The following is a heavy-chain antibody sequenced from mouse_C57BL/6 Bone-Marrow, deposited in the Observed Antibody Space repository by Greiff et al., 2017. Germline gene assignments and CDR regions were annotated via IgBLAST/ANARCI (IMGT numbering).Heavy chain of an antibody. CDR3: ARQLYYYGSSH. CDR2: IYPSDSET. Sequence: VQLQQPGAELVRPGASVKLSCKASGYTFTSYWMDWVKQRPGQGLEWIGNIYPSDSETHYNQKFKDKATLTVDKSSSTAYMQLSSLTSEDSAVYCCARQLYYYGSSHWGQGTLVTVSA. CDR1: GYTFTSYW. J-gene: IGHJ3*01. V-gene: IGHV1-61*01. D-gene: IGHD1-1*01.